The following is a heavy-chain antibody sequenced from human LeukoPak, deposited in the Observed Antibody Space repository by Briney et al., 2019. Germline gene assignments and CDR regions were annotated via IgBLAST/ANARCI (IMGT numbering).Heavy chain of an antibody. CDR3: ARSSSWYSSLVDAGTFDY. V-gene: IGHV1-2*02. CDR1: GYTFTGYY. CDR2: INPNSGGT. Sequence: ASVKVSCKASGYTFTGYYMHWVRQAPGQGLEWMGWINPNSGGTNYAQKFQGRVTMTRDTSISTVFMELSRLKSDDTAVYYCARSSSWYSSLVDAGTFDYWGQGTLVTVSS. J-gene: IGHJ4*02. D-gene: IGHD6-13*01.